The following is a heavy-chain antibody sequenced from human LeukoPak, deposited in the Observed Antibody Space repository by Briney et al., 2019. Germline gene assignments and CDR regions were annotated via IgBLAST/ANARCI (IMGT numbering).Heavy chain of an antibody. J-gene: IGHJ5*02. Sequence: SETLSLTCTVSGGSISSSSYYWGWIRQPPGKGLEWIGSIYYSGSTYYNPSLKSRVTISVDTSKNQFSLKLSSVTAADTAVYYCASYSSSSGWFDPWGQGTLVTASS. D-gene: IGHD6-19*01. CDR3: ASYSSSSGWFDP. CDR1: GGSISSSSYY. CDR2: IYYSGST. V-gene: IGHV4-39*07.